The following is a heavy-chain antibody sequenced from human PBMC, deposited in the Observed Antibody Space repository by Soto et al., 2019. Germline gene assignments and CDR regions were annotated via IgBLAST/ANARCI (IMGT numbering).Heavy chain of an antibody. J-gene: IGHJ5*02. V-gene: IGHV4-61*08. CDR1: GGSVSSGGHY. CDR3: ARDRVIGSKNNCFDP. Sequence: NPSETLSLTCTVSGGSVSSGGHYWSWIRQPPGKELEWIGSISHTGSTNYNPSLKSRVIISVDTSKNQFSLRLNSVTAADTAVYYCARDRVIGSKNNCFDPWGQGTLVTVSS. CDR2: ISHTGST. D-gene: IGHD1-20*01.